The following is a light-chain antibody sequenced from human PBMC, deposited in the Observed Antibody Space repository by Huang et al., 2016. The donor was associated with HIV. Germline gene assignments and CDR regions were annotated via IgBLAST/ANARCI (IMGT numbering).Light chain of an antibody. J-gene: IGKJ2*01. CDR3: MHSTQHPYT. V-gene: IGKV2D-29*01. CDR2: EVS. CDR1: QSLLHSAGNTY. Sequence: DIVMTQTPLSLSVTPGQPASISCTSSQSLLHSAGNTYLYWSLQKTGQPPQLLIYEVSNRFSGVPDRFSGSGSGTDFTVKISRVEAEDVGVYYCMHSTQHPYTFGQGTKLEIK.